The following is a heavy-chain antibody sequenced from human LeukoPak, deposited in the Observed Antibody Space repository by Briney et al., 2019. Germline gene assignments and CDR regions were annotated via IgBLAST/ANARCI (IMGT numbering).Heavy chain of an antibody. CDR2: IRTTAEGAKYA. J-gene: IGHJ5*02. Sequence: GGSLRLSCAASGFTVSSNYMSWVRQAPGKGLEWISNIRTTAEGAKYAYYADSVKGRVTISRDDGKNTLYLHMNSLRDDDTAVYYCAKDLEPSIAAAGTTQAWFDPWGQGTLVTVSS. CDR3: AKDLEPSIAAAGTTQAWFDP. V-gene: IGHV3-53*01. D-gene: IGHD6-13*01. CDR1: GFTVSSNY.